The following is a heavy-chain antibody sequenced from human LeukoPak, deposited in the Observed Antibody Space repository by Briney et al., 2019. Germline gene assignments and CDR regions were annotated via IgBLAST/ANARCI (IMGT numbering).Heavy chain of an antibody. D-gene: IGHD6-19*01. Sequence: PGGSLRLSCATSGFTVSSSYLSWVRQAPGKGLEWVSVIYSDGSTYYADSVKGRFTISRDNSKNTLFLQMNSLRAEDTAVYYCTSFSSGWTGGFDYWGQGTLVTVSS. V-gene: IGHV3-66*01. CDR1: GFTVSSSY. J-gene: IGHJ4*02. CDR3: TSFSSGWTGGFDY. CDR2: IYSDGST.